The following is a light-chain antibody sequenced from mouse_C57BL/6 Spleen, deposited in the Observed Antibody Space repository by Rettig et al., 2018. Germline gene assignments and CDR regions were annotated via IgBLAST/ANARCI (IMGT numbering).Light chain of an antibody. Sequence: LSVSAGEKVTMSCKSSQSLLNSGNQKNYLAWYQQKPGQPPKLLIYGASIRESGVPDRFTGSGSGTDFTLTISSVQAEDLAVYYCQNDHSYPLTFGVGTKLELK. CDR3: QNDHSYPLT. V-gene: IGKV8-28*01. CDR1: QSLLNSGNQKNY. J-gene: IGKJ5*01. CDR2: GAS.